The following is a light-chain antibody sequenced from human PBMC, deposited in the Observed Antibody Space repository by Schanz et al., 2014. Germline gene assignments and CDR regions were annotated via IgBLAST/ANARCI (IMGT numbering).Light chain of an antibody. Sequence: EIVLTQSPPTLSLSPGERATLSCRASQSVSSYLAWYQQKPGQAPRLLIYEASNRATGIPARFSGSESGTAFTIAISSQEPEDHTIYYCEQRPNWPCVTFGGGTRVEI. CDR2: EAS. V-gene: IGKV3-11*01. CDR1: QSVSSY. CDR3: EQRPNWPCVT. J-gene: IGKJ4*01.